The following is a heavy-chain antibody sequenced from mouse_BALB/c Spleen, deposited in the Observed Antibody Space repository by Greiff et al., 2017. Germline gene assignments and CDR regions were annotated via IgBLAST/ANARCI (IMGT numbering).Heavy chain of an antibody. J-gene: IGHJ4*01. CDR1: GFTFSSFG. CDR2: ISSGSSTI. V-gene: IGHV5-17*02. Sequence: DVKLVESGGGLVQPGGSRKLSCAASGFTFSSFGMHWVRQAPEKGLEWVAYISSGSSTIYYADTVKGRFTISRDNPKNTLFLQMTSLRSEDTAMYYCARYGPLYYAMDYWGQGTSVTVSS. CDR3: ARYGPLYYAMDY. D-gene: IGHD1-1*02.